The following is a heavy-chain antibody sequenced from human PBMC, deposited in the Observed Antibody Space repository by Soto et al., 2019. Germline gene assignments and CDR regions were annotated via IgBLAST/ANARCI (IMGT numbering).Heavy chain of an antibody. Sequence: QAQLVESGGGVVQPGRSLRLSCAASGFAFSSYGMHWVRKAPGTGLEWVAVISYDGSLQHYADSVKGRVTISRDNSKDMVLLQMSSLRAEDTAVYYCVSDRGYGHASVPYSWGQGTLVSVSS. D-gene: IGHD5-18*01. V-gene: IGHV3-30*03. CDR1: GFAFSSYG. J-gene: IGHJ4*02. CDR2: ISYDGSLQ. CDR3: VSDRGYGHASVPYS.